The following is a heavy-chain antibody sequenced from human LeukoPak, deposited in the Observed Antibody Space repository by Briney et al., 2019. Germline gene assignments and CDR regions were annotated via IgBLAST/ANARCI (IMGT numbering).Heavy chain of an antibody. J-gene: IGHJ3*02. V-gene: IGHV3-74*01. CDR1: GFTFSRHW. D-gene: IGHD1-1*01. CDR2: INSDASDT. CDR3: ARVNWDAFDI. Sequence: AGGSLRLSCAVSGFTFSRHWMHWVRQAPGKGLVWISRINSDASDTNYADFVKGRFTISRDNAKNTVYLQINSLRDEDTAVYYCARVNWDAFDIWGQGTMVTVSS.